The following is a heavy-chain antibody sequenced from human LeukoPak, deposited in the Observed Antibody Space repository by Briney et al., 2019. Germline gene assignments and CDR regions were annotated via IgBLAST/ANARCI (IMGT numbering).Heavy chain of an antibody. J-gene: IGHJ4*02. V-gene: IGHV1-69*13. CDR3: ARGNSSSWEFDF. D-gene: IGHD6-13*01. CDR2: IIPIFGTT. CDR1: GGTFSTYA. Sequence: GASVKVSCKASGGTFSTYAISWVRQAPGQGLEWMGGIIPIFGTTNYAQKFQGRVTIAADESTSTAYMELSSLRSEDTAVYYCARGNSSSWEFDFWGQGTLVTVSS.